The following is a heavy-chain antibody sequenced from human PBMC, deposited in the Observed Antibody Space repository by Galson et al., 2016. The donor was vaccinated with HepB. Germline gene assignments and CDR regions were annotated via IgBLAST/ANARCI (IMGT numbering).Heavy chain of an antibody. CDR1: GFTFSSYS. J-gene: IGHJ4*02. D-gene: IGHD6-6*01. CDR2: LSSNSIYI. V-gene: IGHV3-21*01. CDR3: ARGPAYSSSPPFDY. Sequence: SLRLSCAASGFTFSSYSMNWVRQAPGKGLEWVSSLSSNSIYIYYADSVKGRFTISRDNAKNSLYLQMNSLRAEDTAVYYCARGPAYSSSPPFDYRGQGTLVTVSS.